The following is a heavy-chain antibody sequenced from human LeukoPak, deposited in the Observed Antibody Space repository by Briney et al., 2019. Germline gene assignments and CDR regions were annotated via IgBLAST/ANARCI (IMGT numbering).Heavy chain of an antibody. CDR1: GGTFSSYA. V-gene: IGHV1-69*05. Sequence: SVKVSCKASGGTFSSYAISWVRQAPGQGLEWMGGIIPIFGTANYAQKFQGRVTITTDESTSTAYMELSSLRSEDTAVYYCAREVGQLLPGGYMDVWGKGTTVTVSS. J-gene: IGHJ6*03. D-gene: IGHD6-6*01. CDR2: IIPIFGTA. CDR3: AREVGQLLPGGYMDV.